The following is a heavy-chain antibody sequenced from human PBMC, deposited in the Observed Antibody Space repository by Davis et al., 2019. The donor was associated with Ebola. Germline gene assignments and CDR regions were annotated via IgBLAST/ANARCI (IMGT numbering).Heavy chain of an antibody. Sequence: GESLKISCAVSGFTFSSYRMHWVRQAPGKGLEWLAFIRPDGNDRYYTDSVKGRFTISRDNSKNTLYLQMNSLRPEDTAVYYCARDSDDYSFDYWGQGTLVTVSS. J-gene: IGHJ4*02. CDR2: IRPDGNDR. CDR1: GFTFSSYR. V-gene: IGHV3-30*02. CDR3: ARDSDDYSFDY. D-gene: IGHD4-11*01.